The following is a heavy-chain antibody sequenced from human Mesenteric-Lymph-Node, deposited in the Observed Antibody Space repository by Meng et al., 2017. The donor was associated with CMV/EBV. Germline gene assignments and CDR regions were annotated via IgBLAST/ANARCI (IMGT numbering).Heavy chain of an antibody. CDR3: ARGLEYCSSTSCQQYYFDY. V-gene: IGHV1-2*06. Sequence: ASVKVSCKASGYTFIDYYIPWVRQAPGQGLEWMGRIIPRSGGTNYAQKFQGRVTMTRERSISTAYMELSSLRSDDTAVYYCARGLEYCSSTSCQQYYFDYWGQGSLVTVSS. CDR2: IIPRSGGT. CDR1: GYTFIDYY. J-gene: IGHJ4*02. D-gene: IGHD2-2*01.